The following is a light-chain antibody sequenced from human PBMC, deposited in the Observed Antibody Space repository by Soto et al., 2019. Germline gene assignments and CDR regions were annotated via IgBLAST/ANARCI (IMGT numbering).Light chain of an antibody. CDR3: SAWDASLNGYV. CDR1: SSNIGSKT. Sequence: QSVLTQPPSASGTPGQRVTISCSGSSSNIGSKTVNWYQQLPGTAPKLLIYSNYQRPSGVPDRFSGSKSGTSASLAISVLQSEDEADYYCSAWDASLNGYVFGTGTKLTVL. V-gene: IGLV1-44*01. CDR2: SNY. J-gene: IGLJ1*01.